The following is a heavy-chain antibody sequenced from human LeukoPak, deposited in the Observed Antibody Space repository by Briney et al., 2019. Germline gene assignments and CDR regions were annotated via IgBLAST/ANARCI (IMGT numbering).Heavy chain of an antibody. Sequence: SETLSPTCAVYGGSFSGYYWSWIRQPPGKGLEWIGEINHSGSTNYNPSLKSRVTISVDKSKNQFSLRLTSVTAADTAVYYCARSPTKRVPEDYWGQGTLVTVSS. D-gene: IGHD2-2*01. J-gene: IGHJ4*02. CDR3: ARSPTKRVPEDY. CDR2: INHSGST. V-gene: IGHV4-34*01. CDR1: GGSFSGYY.